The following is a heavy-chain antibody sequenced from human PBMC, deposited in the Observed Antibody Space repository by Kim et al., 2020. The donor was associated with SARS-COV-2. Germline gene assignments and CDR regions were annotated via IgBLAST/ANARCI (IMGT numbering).Heavy chain of an antibody. CDR1: GFTFSSYS. D-gene: IGHD3-22*01. CDR2: ISDGSNNI. Sequence: GGSLRLSCAASGFTFSSYSMNWVRQAPGKGLEWVSSISDGSNNIYYAASVKGRFTISRDNAKNSLYLQMNSLRAEDTAVYYCARGYDSSGSYFLTGWDY. V-gene: IGHV3-21*01. CDR3: ARGYDSSGSYFLTGWDY. J-gene: IGHJ4*01.